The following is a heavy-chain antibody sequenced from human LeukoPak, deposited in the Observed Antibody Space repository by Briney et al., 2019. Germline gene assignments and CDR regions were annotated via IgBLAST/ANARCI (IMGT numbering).Heavy chain of an antibody. CDR1: GFTFSSYS. D-gene: IGHD2-15*01. CDR2: ISSSSSYI. J-gene: IGHJ6*02. Sequence: PGGSLRLSCAASGFTFSSYSMNWVRQAPGKGLEWVSSISSSSSYIYYADSVKGRFTISRDNSKNTLYLQMNSLRAEDTAVYYCARDLYQYCSGGSCYGMDVRGQGTTVTVSS. CDR3: ARDLYQYCSGGSCYGMDV. V-gene: IGHV3-21*01.